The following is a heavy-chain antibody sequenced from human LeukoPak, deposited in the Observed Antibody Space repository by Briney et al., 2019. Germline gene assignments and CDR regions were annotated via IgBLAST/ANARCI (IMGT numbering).Heavy chain of an antibody. V-gene: IGHV3-48*03. CDR3: ARDSGSSWYKGLDN. D-gene: IGHD6-13*01. CDR1: GFTFSSYE. Sequence: GGSLRLSCAASGFTFSSYEMNWVRQAPGKGLEWLSYISSSGSTIYYADSVKGRFTISRDNAKNSLYLQMNSLRAEDTAVYYCARDSGSSWYKGLDNWGQGTLVTVSS. CDR2: ISSSGSTI. J-gene: IGHJ4*02.